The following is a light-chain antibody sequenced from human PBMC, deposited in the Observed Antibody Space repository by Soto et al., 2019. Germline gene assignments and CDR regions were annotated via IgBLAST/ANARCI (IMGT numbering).Light chain of an antibody. J-gene: IGLJ3*02. CDR3: SSYTGRRWV. CDR2: DVS. V-gene: IGLV2-14*01. Sequence: QSALTQPASVSGSPGQSITISCTGTSSDVGGYNYVSWYQQHPGKAPKLMIYDVSNRPSGVSNRFSGSKSGNTASLTISGLQAEDEADYYRSSYTGRRWVFGGGTKLTVL. CDR1: SSDVGGYNY.